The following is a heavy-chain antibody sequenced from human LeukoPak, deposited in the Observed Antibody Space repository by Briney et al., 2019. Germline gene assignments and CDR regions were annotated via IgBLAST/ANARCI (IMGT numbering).Heavy chain of an antibody. V-gene: IGHV3-33*01. Sequence: PGGSLRLSCAASGFTFSSYGMRWVRQAPGKGLEWVAVIWYDGSNKYYADSVKGRFTISRDNSKNTLYLQMNSLSAEDTALYYCARELDSSGYYPYFDYWGQGTLVTVSS. D-gene: IGHD3-22*01. CDR2: IWYDGSNK. J-gene: IGHJ4*02. CDR3: ARELDSSGYYPYFDY. CDR1: GFTFSSYG.